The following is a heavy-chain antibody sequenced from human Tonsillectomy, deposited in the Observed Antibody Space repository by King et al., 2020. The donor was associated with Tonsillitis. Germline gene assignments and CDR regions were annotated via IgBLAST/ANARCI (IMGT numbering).Heavy chain of an antibody. Sequence: QLQESGSGLVKPSQTLSLTCAVSGGSISSGDFSWRWIRQPPGKGLEWIAYIYHSGRTYYNPSLKSRVTIFVDRSKNQFFLKLNSVTAADTAVYYCARAGSIAAAGTGYFFDSWGQGTLVTVSS. CDR1: GGSISSGDFS. J-gene: IGHJ4*02. D-gene: IGHD6-13*01. CDR3: ARAGSIAAAGTGYFFDS. CDR2: IYHSGRT. V-gene: IGHV4-30-2*01.